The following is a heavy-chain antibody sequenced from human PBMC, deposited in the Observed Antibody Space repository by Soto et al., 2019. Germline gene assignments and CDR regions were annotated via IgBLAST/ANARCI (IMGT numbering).Heavy chain of an antibody. CDR1: GFTFSSYA. D-gene: IGHD3-3*01. J-gene: IGHJ4*02. CDR3: ARDHPAGDYDFWSGYSHFDY. CDR2: ISYDGSNK. V-gene: IGHV3-30-3*01. Sequence: QVQLVESGGGVAQPGRSLRLSCAASGFTFSSYAMHWVRQAPGKGLEWVAVISYDGSNKYYADSVKGRFTISRDNSKNTLYLQMNSLRAEDTAVYYCARDHPAGDYDFWSGYSHFDYWGQGTLVTVSS.